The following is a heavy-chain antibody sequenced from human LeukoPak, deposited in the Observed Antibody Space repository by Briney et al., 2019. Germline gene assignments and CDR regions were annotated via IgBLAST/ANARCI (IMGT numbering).Heavy chain of an antibody. D-gene: IGHD3-22*01. V-gene: IGHV3-23*01. CDR2: ISGSGSST. Sequence: GGSLRLSCAASGFTFSSYAMSWVRQAPGKGLELVSAISGSGSSTYYADSVKGRFTISRDNSKNTLYLQMNSLRAEGTALYYCAKGHLRSVVITSEGNYFDYWGQGTLVTVSP. CDR1: GFTFSSYA. CDR3: AKGHLRSVVITSEGNYFDY. J-gene: IGHJ4*02.